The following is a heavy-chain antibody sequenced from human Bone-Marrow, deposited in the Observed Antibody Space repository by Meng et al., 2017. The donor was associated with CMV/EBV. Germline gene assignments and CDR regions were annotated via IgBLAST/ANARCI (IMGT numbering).Heavy chain of an antibody. J-gene: IGHJ4*02. CDR1: GASFSNFA. V-gene: IGHV1-69*13. CDR3: ATKVGDRSGYPLAHFDY. D-gene: IGHD3-22*01. Sequence: SVKVSCKASGASFSNFAISWVRQAPGQGLEWMGGVIPIFGTPNYAEKFQGRVTITADESTSTAYIEMSSLRSEDTAVYYGATKVGDRSGYPLAHFDYWGQGTRVTVSS. CDR2: VIPIFGTP.